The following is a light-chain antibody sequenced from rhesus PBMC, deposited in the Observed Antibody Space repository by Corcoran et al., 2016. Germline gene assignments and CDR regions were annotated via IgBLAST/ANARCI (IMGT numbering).Light chain of an antibody. CDR3: LQHNSYPPT. CDR2: DAS. J-gene: IGKJ1*01. CDR1: QGISSY. V-gene: IGKV1-28*03. Sequence: DIQMTQSPSSLSASVGDTVTITCRASQGISSYLNWFQQKPGKTPMLLIYDASRLERGVPSRFSGSGVGTDFTLTISSLQPGDFAAYYCLQHNSYPPTFGQGTKVEIK.